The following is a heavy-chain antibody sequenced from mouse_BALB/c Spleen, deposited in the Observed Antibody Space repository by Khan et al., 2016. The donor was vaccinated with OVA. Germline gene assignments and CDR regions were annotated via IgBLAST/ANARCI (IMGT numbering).Heavy chain of an antibody. D-gene: IGHD2-10*02. CDR2: IDPYYGGA. J-gene: IGHJ2*01. CDR3: TRGYGNYVRYYFDY. CDR1: GYSFTGYN. Sequence: VPLKQSGPELEKPGASVKISCKASGYSFTGYNMNWVKQSNGKSLEWIGNIDPYYGGATYNQKFKGKATLTVDKSSSTAYMQLKSLTSEDSAVYYCTRGYGNYVRYYFDYWGQGTTLTVSS. V-gene: IGHV1-39*01.